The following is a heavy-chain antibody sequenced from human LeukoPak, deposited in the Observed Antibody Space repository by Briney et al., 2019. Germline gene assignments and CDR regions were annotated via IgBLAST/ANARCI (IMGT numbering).Heavy chain of an antibody. Sequence: GESLKFSCKASVYSFTNYLISWLRQMRGKVLEWTGRIDPSGANTYYSPSLQGHVTISADKSINTAYLQWSSLKASDTAMYYCARLSYYGSGLLDYWGQGTRVTVSS. CDR2: IDPSGANT. CDR3: ARLSYYGSGLLDY. CDR1: VYSFTNYL. V-gene: IGHV5-10-1*01. D-gene: IGHD3-10*01. J-gene: IGHJ4*02.